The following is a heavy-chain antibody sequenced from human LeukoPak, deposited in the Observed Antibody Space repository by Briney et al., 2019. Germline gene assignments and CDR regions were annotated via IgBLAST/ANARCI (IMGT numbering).Heavy chain of an antibody. D-gene: IGHD5-18*01. CDR2: INPFNSKT. V-gene: IGHV1-18*01. CDR1: GYTFLSYG. CDR3: ARSSTALWQTARKRGWFDP. J-gene: IGHJ5*02. Sequence: ASVKVSCTASGYTFLSYGVSWVRQAPGQGLEWMGWINPFNSKTNYAQKFQGRVTLTTDTSTNRAYMELGSLTSDDTAMYYCARSSTALWQTARKRGWFDPWGQGTLVTVSS.